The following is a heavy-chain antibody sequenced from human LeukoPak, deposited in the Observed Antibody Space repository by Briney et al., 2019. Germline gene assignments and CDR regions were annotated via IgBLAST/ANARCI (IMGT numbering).Heavy chain of an antibody. D-gene: IGHD1-26*01. CDR2: MYYSGST. CDR1: GDSINSHH. CDR3: ARDTYDYYFDP. J-gene: IGHJ5*02. V-gene: IGHV4-59*11. Sequence: SETLSLTCTVSGDSINSHHWNWIRQPPGKGLEWIGYMYYSGSTMYDRSLKSRVAISIDTSKNQFSLKLSSVTAADTAVYYCARDTYDYYFDPWGQGILVTVSS.